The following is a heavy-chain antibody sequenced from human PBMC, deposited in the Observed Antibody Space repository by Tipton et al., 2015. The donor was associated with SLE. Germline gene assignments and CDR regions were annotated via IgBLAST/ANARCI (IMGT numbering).Heavy chain of an antibody. CDR2: IKHDGGGV. V-gene: IGHV3-7*01. Sequence: GSLRLSCAASGFTFSSYGMSWVRQAPGKGLEWVASIKHDGGGVYYVDSVEGRFTISRDNAKNSLSLQMNSLRAEDTAVYHCARTYCSGNNCNGGIDHWGQGTLVTVSS. D-gene: IGHD2-15*01. CDR1: GFTFSSYG. J-gene: IGHJ4*02. CDR3: ARTYCSGNNCNGGIDH.